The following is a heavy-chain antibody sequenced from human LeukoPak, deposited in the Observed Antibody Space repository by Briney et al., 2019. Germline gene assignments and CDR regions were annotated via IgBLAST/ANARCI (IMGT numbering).Heavy chain of an antibody. CDR1: GGSISSSSYY. CDR3: ARSPVTVTTGDY. Sequence: SETLSLTCTVSGGSISSSSYYWGWIRQPPGKGLEWIGSIYHSGSTYYNPSLKSRVTISVDTSKNQFSLKLSSVTAADTAVYYCARSPVTVTTGDYWGQGTLVTVSS. J-gene: IGHJ4*02. CDR2: IYHSGST. D-gene: IGHD4-11*01. V-gene: IGHV4-39*07.